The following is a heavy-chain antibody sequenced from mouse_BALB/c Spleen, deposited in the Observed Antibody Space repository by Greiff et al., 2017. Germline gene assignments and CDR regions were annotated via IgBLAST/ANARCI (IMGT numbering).Heavy chain of an antibody. CDR2: ISSGGSYT. D-gene: IGHD2-13*01. J-gene: IGHJ3*01. V-gene: IGHV5-6-4*01. CDR3: RREGYGDFAY. CDR1: GYTFTSYT. Sequence: EVQRVESGADLVKPGGSLKLSCAASGYTFTSYTMSWVRQTPEKRLEWVGTISSGGSYTYYPDSVKGRVTISRDNANNTLYLQMSRLKSEDPAMYYCRREGYGDFAYWGQGTLVTVSA.